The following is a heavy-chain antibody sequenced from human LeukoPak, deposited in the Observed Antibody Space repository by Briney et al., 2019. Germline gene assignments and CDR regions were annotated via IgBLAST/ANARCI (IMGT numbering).Heavy chain of an antibody. CDR3: ARGTLGFSYFDY. CDR2: INHSGST. V-gene: IGHV4-34*01. Sequence: SETLSLTCAVYGGSFSGYYWSWIRQPPGKGLEWIGEINHSGSTNYNPSLKSRVTISVDTSKNQFSLKLSSVTAADTAVYYCARGTLGFSYFDYWGQGTLVTVSS. CDR1: GGSFSGYY. J-gene: IGHJ4*02. D-gene: IGHD2-15*01.